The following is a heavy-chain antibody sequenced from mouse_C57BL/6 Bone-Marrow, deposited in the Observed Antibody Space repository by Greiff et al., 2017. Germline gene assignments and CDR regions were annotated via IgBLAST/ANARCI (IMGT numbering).Heavy chain of an antibody. J-gene: IGHJ2*01. CDR2: IYPRSGNT. CDR3: ARSGTTVVETY. CDR1: GYTFTSYG. Sequence: QVQLKESGAELARPGASVKLSCKASGYTFTSYGISWVKQRTGQGLEWIGEIYPRSGNTYYNAKFKGKATLTADKSSSTAYMELRSLTSEDSAVYFCARSGTTVVETYWGQGTTLTVSS. V-gene: IGHV1-81*01. D-gene: IGHD1-1*01.